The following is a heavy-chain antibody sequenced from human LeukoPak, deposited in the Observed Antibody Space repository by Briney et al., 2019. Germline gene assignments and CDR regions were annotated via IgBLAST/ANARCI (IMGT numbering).Heavy chain of an antibody. CDR3: ARKAGLRYYYYYMDV. CDR2: INHSGST. CDR1: GGSFSGYY. D-gene: IGHD4-17*01. V-gene: IGHV4-34*01. J-gene: IGHJ6*03. Sequence: SETLPLTCAVCGGSFSGYYWSWIRQPPGKGLEWIGEINHSGSTNYNPSLKSRVTISVDTSKNQFSLKLSSVTAADTAVYYCARKAGLRYYYYYMDVWGKGTTVTVS.